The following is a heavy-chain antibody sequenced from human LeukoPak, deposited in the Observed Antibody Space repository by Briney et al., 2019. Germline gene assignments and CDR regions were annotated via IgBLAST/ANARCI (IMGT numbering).Heavy chain of an antibody. J-gene: IGHJ4*02. D-gene: IGHD3-22*01. Sequence: SETLSLTCAVYGGSFSGYYWSWIRQPPGKGLEWIGSIYYSGSTYYNPSLKSRVTISVDTSKNQFSLKLSSVTAADTAVYYCARSAEYYYDSSGYQARYYFDYWGQGTLVTVSS. CDR3: ARSAEYYYDSSGYQARYYFDY. CDR1: GGSFSGYY. V-gene: IGHV4-34*01. CDR2: IYYSGST.